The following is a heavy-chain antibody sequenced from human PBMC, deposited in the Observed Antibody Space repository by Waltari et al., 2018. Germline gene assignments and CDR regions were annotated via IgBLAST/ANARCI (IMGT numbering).Heavy chain of an antibody. Sequence: QVQLVQSGAEAKGPGASVRVSCKAAGYTFTGYYMHWVRQAPGQGLEWMGWINPNSGGTNYSQHFQGRVTMTKDTSVSTAYMELSWLISDDTAVYYCARETAGATAWFDPWGQGTLVTVSS. V-gene: IGHV1-2*02. CDR3: ARETAGATAWFDP. D-gene: IGHD1-26*01. CDR2: INPNSGGT. J-gene: IGHJ5*02. CDR1: GYTFTGYY.